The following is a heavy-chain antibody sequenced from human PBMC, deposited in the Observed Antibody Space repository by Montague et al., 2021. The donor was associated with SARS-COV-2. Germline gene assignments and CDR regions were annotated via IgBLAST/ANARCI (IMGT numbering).Heavy chain of an antibody. Sequence: SLRLSCAGSGFTFSNYEMNWARQAPGKGLEWISDISSSGSNTYYIDSVKGRFTISRDNAKNSLYLQMNSLRAEDTAVYYCAREGFTGKYVEYWGQGTLVTVSS. D-gene: IGHD2-8*02. V-gene: IGHV3-48*03. CDR2: ISSSGSNT. CDR3: AREGFTGKYVEY. J-gene: IGHJ4*02. CDR1: GFTFSNYE.